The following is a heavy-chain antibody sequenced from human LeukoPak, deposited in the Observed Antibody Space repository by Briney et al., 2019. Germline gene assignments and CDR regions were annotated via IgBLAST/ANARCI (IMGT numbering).Heavy chain of an antibody. V-gene: IGHV3-48*03. Sequence: GGSLRLSCAASGFTFSSYEMNWVRQAPGKGLEWVSYISSSGSTRYYADSVKGRFTISRDNAKNSLHLQMNSLRAEDTAVYYCAREVRDGYNYAAFDYWGQGTLVTVSS. CDR3: AREVRDGYNYAAFDY. D-gene: IGHD5-24*01. J-gene: IGHJ4*02. CDR2: ISSSGSTR. CDR1: GFTFSSYE.